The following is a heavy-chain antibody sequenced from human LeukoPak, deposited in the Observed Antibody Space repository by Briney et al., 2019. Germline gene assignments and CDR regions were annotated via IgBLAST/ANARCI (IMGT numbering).Heavy chain of an antibody. J-gene: IGHJ6*02. CDR2: IYHSGIT. Sequence: SQTLSLTCAVYGGSIGSGGFSWSWIRLPPGKGLECIGYIYHSGITYYNPSLKSRVTISIDRSKNQFSLTLSSVTAADTAVYYCARGSGFYYGSGSPPTAVDVWGQGTTVTVSS. D-gene: IGHD3-10*01. CDR1: GGSIGSGGFS. CDR3: ARGSGFYYGSGSPPTAVDV. V-gene: IGHV4-30-2*01.